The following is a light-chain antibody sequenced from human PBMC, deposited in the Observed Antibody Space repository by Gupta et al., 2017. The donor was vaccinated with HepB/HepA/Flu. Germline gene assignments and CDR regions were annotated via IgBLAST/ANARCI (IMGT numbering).Light chain of an antibody. Sequence: EVVMTHSSLSLPVTLGQPASISCNSSQSRVDNGGATLLDWFQKRPGQSPRRLLYRVSNWEAGDPERLRGGGSGTYFTLKISRGEYEDVGLSHGGQETYRPHSFGKGTKL. CDR1: QSRVDNGGATL. V-gene: IGKV2D-30*01. CDR2: RVS. J-gene: IGKJ2*03. CDR3: GQETYRPHS.